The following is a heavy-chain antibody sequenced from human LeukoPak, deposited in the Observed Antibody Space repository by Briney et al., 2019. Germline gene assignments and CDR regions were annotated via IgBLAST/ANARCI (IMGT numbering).Heavy chain of an antibody. D-gene: IGHD6-13*01. CDR2: IYYSGST. J-gene: IGHJ4*02. CDR1: GASFSSSTYY. V-gene: IGHV4-39*01. CDR3: ARHAGGIAAAGTRPFDY. Sequence: PSETLSLTCTVSGASFSSSTYYWGWIRQPPGKGLEWIGSIYYSGSTYYNPSLKSRVTMTVDTSKNQFSLKLSSVTAADTAVYYCARHAGGIAAAGTRPFDYWGQGTLVTVSS.